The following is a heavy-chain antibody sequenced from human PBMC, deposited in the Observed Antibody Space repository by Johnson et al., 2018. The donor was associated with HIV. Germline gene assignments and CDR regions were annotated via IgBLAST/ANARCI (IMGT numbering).Heavy chain of an antibody. CDR3: VRDRSTYSGSYYGWDAFAL. J-gene: IGHJ3*01. V-gene: IGHV3-11*01. D-gene: IGHD1-26*01. CDR2: ISSSGSTI. CDR1: GFTFSDYY. Sequence: HVQLVESGGGVVQPGGSLRLSCAASGFTFSDYYMSWIRQAPGKGLEWVSYISSSGSTIYYADSVNGRFTISRDNAKNSLYLQMNSLRAEDTAVYYCVRDRSTYSGSYYGWDAFALWGQGTMVTVSS.